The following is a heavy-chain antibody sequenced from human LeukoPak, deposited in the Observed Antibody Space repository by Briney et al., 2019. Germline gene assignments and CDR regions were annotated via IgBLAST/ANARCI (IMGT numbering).Heavy chain of an antibody. CDR3: AKAVVREMATITHYYYYGMDV. CDR2: ISGSGGST. J-gene: IGHJ6*02. CDR1: GFTFSSYA. Sequence: PGGSLRLSCAASGFTFSSYAMSWVRQAPGKGLEWVSAISGSGGSTYYADSVKGRFTISRDNSKNTLYLQMNSLRAEDTAVYYCAKAVVREMATITHYYYYGMDVWGQGTTVTVSS. V-gene: IGHV3-23*01. D-gene: IGHD5-24*01.